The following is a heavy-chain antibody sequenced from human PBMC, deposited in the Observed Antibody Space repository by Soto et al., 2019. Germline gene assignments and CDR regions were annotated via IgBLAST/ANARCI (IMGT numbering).Heavy chain of an antibody. Sequence: QVQLVQSGAEVKKPGSSVKVSCKASGGTFSSYAISWVRQAPGQGLEWMGGIIPIFGTANYAQKFQGRVTITADESTSTADMELSSLRSEDTAVYYCARGLTPPMVRGVTLDYWGQGTLVTVSS. CDR2: IIPIFGTA. V-gene: IGHV1-69*01. CDR3: ARGLTPPMVRGVTLDY. D-gene: IGHD3-10*01. CDR1: GGTFSSYA. J-gene: IGHJ4*02.